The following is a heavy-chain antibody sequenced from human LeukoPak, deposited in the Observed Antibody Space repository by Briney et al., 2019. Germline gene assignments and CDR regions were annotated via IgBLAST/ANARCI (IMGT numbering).Heavy chain of an antibody. CDR1: GGSISSRSYY. J-gene: IGHJ6*03. CDR2: IYYSGST. D-gene: IGHD2-15*01. Sequence: SETLSLTCTVSGGSISSRSYYWGWIRQPPGKGLEWMGIIYYSGSTYSNPPLRARVPIPVDTSKSQSSLKLGSVTAADTAVYYCASFYCSGGSCYKYYYYYYMDVWGKGTTVTISS. V-gene: IGHV4-39*01. CDR3: ASFYCSGGSCYKYYYYYYMDV.